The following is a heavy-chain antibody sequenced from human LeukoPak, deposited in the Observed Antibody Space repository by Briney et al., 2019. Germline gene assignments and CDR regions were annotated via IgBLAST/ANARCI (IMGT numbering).Heavy chain of an antibody. J-gene: IGHJ5*02. Sequence: PSETLSLTYTVSGGSISSGDYYWSWIRQPPGKGLEWIGYTYYSGSTYYNPSLKNRVSISVDTSKNQFSLNLSSVTAADTAVYYCARPYYYDSRIDPWGQGTLVTVSS. D-gene: IGHD3-22*01. CDR3: ARPYYYDSRIDP. V-gene: IGHV4-30-4*01. CDR2: TYYSGST. CDR1: GGSISSGDYY.